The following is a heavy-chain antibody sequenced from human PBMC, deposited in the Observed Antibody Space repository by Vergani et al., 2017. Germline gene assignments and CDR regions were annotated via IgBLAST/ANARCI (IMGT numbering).Heavy chain of an antibody. Sequence: EVQLVQSGAEVKKPGESLKISCKGSGYSFTSYWIGWVRQMPGKGLEWMGIIYPGDSDTRYSPSFQGQVTISADKSISTAYLQWSSLKASDTAMYYCARSPVDTAMVRGFFDYWGQGTLVTVSS. D-gene: IGHD5-18*01. CDR2: IYPGDSDT. CDR1: GYSFTSYW. V-gene: IGHV5-51*01. J-gene: IGHJ4*02. CDR3: ARSPVDTAMVRGFFDY.